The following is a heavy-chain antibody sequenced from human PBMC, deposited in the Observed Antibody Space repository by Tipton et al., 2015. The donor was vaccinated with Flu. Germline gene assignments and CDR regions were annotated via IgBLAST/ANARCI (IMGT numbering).Heavy chain of an antibody. Sequence: TLSLTCTVSGGSVSSGSYYWSWIRQPPGKGLEWIGYIYYSGSTNYNPSLKSRVTISVDTSKNQFSLKLSSVTAADTAAYYCARDRPHYYGVGYYYGMDVWGQGTTVTVSS. CDR1: GGSVSSGSYY. V-gene: IGHV4-61*01. CDR2: IYYSGST. J-gene: IGHJ6*02. D-gene: IGHD3-22*01. CDR3: ARDRPHYYGVGYYYGMDV.